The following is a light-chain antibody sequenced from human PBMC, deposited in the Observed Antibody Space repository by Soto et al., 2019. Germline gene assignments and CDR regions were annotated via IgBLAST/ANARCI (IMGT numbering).Light chain of an antibody. V-gene: IGLV2-11*01. Sequence: QSALTQPRSVSGSPGQSVTIACTGTTSDVGGYNYVSWYQHHPGKAPKLMIYDVNKRPSGVPDRFSGSKSGSTASLTISGLQAEDEADYYCCSYAGFSTLVFGGGTKVTVL. CDR3: CSYAGFSTLV. J-gene: IGLJ2*01. CDR1: TSDVGGYNY. CDR2: DVN.